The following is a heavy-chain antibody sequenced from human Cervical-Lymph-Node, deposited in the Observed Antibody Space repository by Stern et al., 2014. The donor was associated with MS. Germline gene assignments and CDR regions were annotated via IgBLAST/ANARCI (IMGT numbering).Heavy chain of an antibody. J-gene: IGHJ6*02. V-gene: IGHV3-15*01. D-gene: IGHD1-26*01. CDR2: INSNTYGGTT. Sequence: EVQLLESGGGLVKPGGSLRLSCAASGFTFRNAWMTWIRQAPGKGLEWVGRINSNTYGGTTDYAAPVKGRFTIARDDSKNTLYLQMNSLKTEDTAVYYCTSLDRSYPYYYYGMDVWGQGTTVTVSS. CDR1: GFTFRNAW. CDR3: TSLDRSYPYYYYGMDV.